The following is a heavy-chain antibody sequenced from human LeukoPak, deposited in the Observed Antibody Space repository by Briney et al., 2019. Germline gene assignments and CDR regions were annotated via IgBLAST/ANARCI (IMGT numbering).Heavy chain of an antibody. CDR2: INPNSGGT. D-gene: IGHD4-11*01. V-gene: IGHV1-2*02. CDR1: GYTFTGYY. J-gene: IGHJ5*02. CDR3: PNEPTQANWFDP. Sequence: ASVKVSCKASGYTFTGYYMHWVRQAPGQGLEWMGWINPNSGGTNYAQKFQGRVTMTRDTSISTAYMELSRLRSDDTAVYYCPNEPTQANWFDPWGQGTLVTVSS.